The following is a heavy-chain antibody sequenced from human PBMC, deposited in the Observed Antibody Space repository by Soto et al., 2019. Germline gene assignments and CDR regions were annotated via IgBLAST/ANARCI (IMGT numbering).Heavy chain of an antibody. CDR2: ISYDGSNK. D-gene: IGHD3-3*01. V-gene: IGHV3-30-3*01. CDR3: ARQLSQGFWSGYRYYYYGMDV. Sequence: PGGSLRLSCAASGFTFSSYAMHWVRQAPGKGLEWVAVISYDGSNKYYADSVKGRFTISRDNSKNTLYLQMNSLRAEDTAVYYCARQLSQGFWSGYRYYYYGMDVWGQGTTVTVSS. J-gene: IGHJ6*02. CDR1: GFTFSSYA.